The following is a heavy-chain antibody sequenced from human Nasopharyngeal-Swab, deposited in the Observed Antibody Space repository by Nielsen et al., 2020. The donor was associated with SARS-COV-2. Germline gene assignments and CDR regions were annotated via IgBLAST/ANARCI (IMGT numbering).Heavy chain of an antibody. CDR3: ARDFWSGYYRGGMDV. D-gene: IGHD3-3*01. CDR1: GFTFRSYA. V-gene: IGHV3-23*01. CDR2: ISGSDHTT. Sequence: GESLKISCAASGFTFRSYAISWVRQAPGKGLEWVSVISGSDHTTYYADSVKGRFTISRDNSKNTLYLQMNSLRAEDTAVYYCARDFWSGYYRGGMDVWGQGTTVTVSS. J-gene: IGHJ6*02.